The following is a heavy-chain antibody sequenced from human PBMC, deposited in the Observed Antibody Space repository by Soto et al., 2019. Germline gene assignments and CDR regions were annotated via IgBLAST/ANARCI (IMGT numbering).Heavy chain of an antibody. CDR2: IYHSGST. V-gene: IGHV4-30-2*01. CDR1: GGSISSGGYS. CDR3: ARSRYYYDSSGYEAVDWFDP. Sequence: SGTLSLTCAVSGGSISSGGYSWSWIRQPPGKGLEWIGYIYHSGSTYYNPSLKSRVTISVDRSKNQFSLKLSSVTAADTAVYYCARSRYYYDSSGYEAVDWFDPWGQGTLVTVSS. D-gene: IGHD3-22*01. J-gene: IGHJ5*02.